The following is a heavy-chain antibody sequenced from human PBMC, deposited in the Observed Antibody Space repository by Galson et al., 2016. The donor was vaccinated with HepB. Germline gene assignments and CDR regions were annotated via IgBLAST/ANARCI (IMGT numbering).Heavy chain of an antibody. J-gene: IGHJ2*01. CDR2: MTAAAKDI. D-gene: IGHD6-19*01. Sequence: SLRLSCAASGFNFRIYAMAWVRQTPERGLEWVSAMTAAAKDIYYADSVKGRFTISRDDSRNTLYLQMSSLRAEDTAVYYCVKDRASGWRYWYFDVWGRGTLVTVSS. V-gene: IGHV3-23*01. CDR1: GFNFRIYA. CDR3: VKDRASGWRYWYFDV.